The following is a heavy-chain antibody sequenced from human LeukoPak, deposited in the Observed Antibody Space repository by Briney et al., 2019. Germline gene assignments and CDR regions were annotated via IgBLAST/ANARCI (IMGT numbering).Heavy chain of an antibody. J-gene: IGHJ4*02. D-gene: IGHD3-22*01. Sequence: SETLSLTCAVYGGSFSGYYWSWIRQPPGKGLEWIGEINHSGSTSYNPSLKSRVTISVDTSKNQFSLKLSSVTAADTAVYYCARGGGYYYDSSGYYHHFDYWGQGTLVTVSS. CDR3: ARGGGYYYDSSGYYHHFDY. CDR2: INHSGST. V-gene: IGHV4-34*01. CDR1: GGSFSGYY.